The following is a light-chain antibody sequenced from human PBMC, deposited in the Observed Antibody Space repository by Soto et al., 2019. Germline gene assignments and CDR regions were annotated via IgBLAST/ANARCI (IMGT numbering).Light chain of an antibody. V-gene: IGKV2-28*01. CDR1: QSLLSSNGNNY. J-gene: IGKJ4*01. CDR2: LGS. Sequence: IGLTQYPLSLPVTPGEPASISCRSSQSLLSSNGNNYLDWYLQKPGQSPQVLIYLGSNRASGVPDRFSGSGSGTDFTLKISRVEAEDVGVYYCMQGLTTPLTFGGGTKVDIK. CDR3: MQGLTTPLT.